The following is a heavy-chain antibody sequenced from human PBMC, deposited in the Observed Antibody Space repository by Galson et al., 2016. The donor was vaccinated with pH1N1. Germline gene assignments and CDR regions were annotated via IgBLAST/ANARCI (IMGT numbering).Heavy chain of an antibody. J-gene: IGHJ4*02. V-gene: IGHV3-7*01. CDR3: ARDGVTAAEDY. Sequence: SLRLSCAASGFTFSNYWMTWVRQAPGKGLEWVANLKPDGGDKYYVDSVKGRFTISRDNAKNSLYLQMNSLRAEDTALYYCARDGVTAAEDYWGQGTLVTVSS. CDR1: GFTFSNYW. CDR2: LKPDGGDK. D-gene: IGHD6-13*01.